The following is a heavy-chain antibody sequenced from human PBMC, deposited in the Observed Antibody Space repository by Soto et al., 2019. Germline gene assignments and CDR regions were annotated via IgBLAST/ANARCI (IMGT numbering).Heavy chain of an antibody. Sequence: EMQLLESGGGLVQHGGSLRLSCAASGFTFNNYAMTWVRQAPGKGLEWVSAISGGGDTTSYADSVKGRFTVSRDGSKNTLYLQMSSLRAEDTALYYCAKGRGGSGSLTPRVDFWGQGTLVTVSS. V-gene: IGHV3-23*01. CDR1: GFTFNNYA. D-gene: IGHD3-10*01. CDR3: AKGRGGSGSLTPRVDF. CDR2: ISGGGDTT. J-gene: IGHJ4*02.